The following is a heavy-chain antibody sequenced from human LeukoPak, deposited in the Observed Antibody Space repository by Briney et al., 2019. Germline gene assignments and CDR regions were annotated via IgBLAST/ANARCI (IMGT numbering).Heavy chain of an antibody. CDR2: ISYDGSNK. D-gene: IGHD6-19*01. Sequence: GRSLRLSCAASGFTFSSYAMHWVRQAPGKGLEWVAVISYDGSNKYYADSVKGRFTISRDNSKNTLYLQMNSLRAEDTAVYYCAKDPNSSAWGQGTLVTVSS. CDR3: AKDPNSSA. CDR1: GFTFSSYA. J-gene: IGHJ5*02. V-gene: IGHV3-30-3*01.